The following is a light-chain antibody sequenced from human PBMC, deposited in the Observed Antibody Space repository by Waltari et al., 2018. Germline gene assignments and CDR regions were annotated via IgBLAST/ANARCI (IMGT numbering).Light chain of an antibody. CDR1: QSVNNK. V-gene: IGKV3-15*01. J-gene: IGKJ5*01. CDR2: DTS. Sequence: ETVMSQSPATLSVPPGERVILSCRAGQSVNNKLAWYQQKPGQAPRLLIYDTSIRITGVPARFSGSGAGTEFTLTISSLQSEDFAIYFCQQYNNWPPMTFGQGTRLE. CDR3: QQYNNWPPMT.